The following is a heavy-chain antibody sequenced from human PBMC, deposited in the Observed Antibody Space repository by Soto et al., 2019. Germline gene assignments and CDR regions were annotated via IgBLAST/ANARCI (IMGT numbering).Heavy chain of an antibody. CDR2: VNPSGGSA. D-gene: IGHD1-20*01. J-gene: IGHJ1*01. Sequence: HVQLVQSGAEVKKPGASVKVSCKTSGYIFNAYSMHWVRQAPGQGLECMGGVNPSGGSAHYAQSFECRVTLTRQTSTSTFYMELSSLRSEDTPVYYCAREENCRSCNCYSEVFHHCGQGTPVTDSS. CDR3: AREENCRSCNCYSEVFHH. CDR1: GYIFNAYS. V-gene: IGHV1-46*02.